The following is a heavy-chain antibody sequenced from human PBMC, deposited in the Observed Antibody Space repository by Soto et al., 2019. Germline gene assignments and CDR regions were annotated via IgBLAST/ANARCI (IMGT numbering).Heavy chain of an antibody. D-gene: IGHD4-17*01. CDR1: GGSITSRPYY. CDR3: ARRAATTVTTWYFDL. CDR2: IYYSGST. Sequence: SETLSLTCTVSGGSITSRPYYWGWIRAPPGKGLEYIGSIYYSGSTYYNPSLKSRVTISVDTSKDQFSLKLSSVTAADTAVYYCARRAATTVTTWYFDLWGRGTLVTVSS. V-gene: IGHV4-39*01. J-gene: IGHJ2*01.